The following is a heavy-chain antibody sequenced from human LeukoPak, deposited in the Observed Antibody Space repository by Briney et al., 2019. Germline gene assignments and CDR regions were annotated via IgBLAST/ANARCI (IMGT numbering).Heavy chain of an antibody. J-gene: IGHJ4*02. CDR1: GYTFTSYG. Sequence: ASVKVSCKASGYTFTSYGISWVRQAPGQGLEWMGWISAYNGNTNYAQKFQGRVTMTRDTSISTAYMELSRLRSDDTAVYYCARGLGPYGEGVLWGQGTLVTVSS. CDR3: ARGLGPYGEGVL. D-gene: IGHD2-8*01. CDR2: ISAYNGNT. V-gene: IGHV1-18*01.